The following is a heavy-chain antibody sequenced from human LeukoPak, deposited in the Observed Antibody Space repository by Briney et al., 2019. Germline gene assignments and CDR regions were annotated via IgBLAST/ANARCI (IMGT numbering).Heavy chain of an antibody. Sequence: PSETLSLTCTVSGGSISSYYWSWIRQPPGKGLEWIGYIYYSGSTNYNPSLKSRVTISVDTSKHQLSLKLSSVTAADTAVYYCAREGVATTHYFDYWGQGTLVTVSS. CDR1: GGSISSYY. D-gene: IGHD5-24*01. V-gene: IGHV4-59*01. CDR3: AREGVATTHYFDY. CDR2: IYYSGST. J-gene: IGHJ4*02.